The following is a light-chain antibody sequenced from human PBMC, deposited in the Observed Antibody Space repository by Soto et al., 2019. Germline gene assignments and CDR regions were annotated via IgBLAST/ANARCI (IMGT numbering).Light chain of an antibody. CDR2: DAS. CDR1: QDIRFY. J-gene: IGKJ5*01. V-gene: IGKV1-33*01. CDR3: QHYNSFPIT. Sequence: IQMTQSPSSLPASLGDRDNITCQASQDIRFYLNWFHQKTGQAPKLLIYDASQLETGVPSRFSGSGSGTDFTFTISSLQPEDIGTYYCQHYNSFPITFGQGTRLEIK.